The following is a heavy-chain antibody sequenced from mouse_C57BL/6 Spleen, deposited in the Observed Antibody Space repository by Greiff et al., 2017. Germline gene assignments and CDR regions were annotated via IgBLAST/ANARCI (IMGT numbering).Heavy chain of an antibody. J-gene: IGHJ4*01. CDR2: ISSGSSTI. D-gene: IGHD2-4*01. V-gene: IGHV5-17*01. CDR1: GFTFSDYG. Sequence: VKLVESGGGLVKPGGSLKLSCAASGFTFSDYGMHWVRQAPEKGLEWVAYISSGSSTIYYADTVKGRFTISRDNAKNTLFLQMTSLRSEDTAMYYCARGGLPYYYAMDYWGQGTSVTVSS. CDR3: ARGGLPYYYAMDY.